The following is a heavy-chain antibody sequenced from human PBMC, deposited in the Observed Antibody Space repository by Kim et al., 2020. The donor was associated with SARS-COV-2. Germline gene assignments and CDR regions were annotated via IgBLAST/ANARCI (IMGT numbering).Heavy chain of an antibody. CDR2: ISSSSSYI. CDR3: ARDGYCSSTSCYGRDYYYGMDV. D-gene: IGHD2-2*03. CDR1: GFTFSSYS. V-gene: IGHV3-21*01. Sequence: GGSLRLSCAASGFTFSSYSMNWVRQAPGKGLEWVSSISSSSSYIYYADSVKGRFTISRDNAKNSLYLQMNSLRAEDTAVYYCARDGYCSSTSCYGRDYYYGMDVWGQGTTVTVSS. J-gene: IGHJ6*02.